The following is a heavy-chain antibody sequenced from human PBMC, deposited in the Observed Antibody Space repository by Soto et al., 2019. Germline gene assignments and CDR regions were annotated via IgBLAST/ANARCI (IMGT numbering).Heavy chain of an antibody. Sequence: SLRLSCTASGFTFGDYAISCVRQAPGKGLEWVGFIRSKAYGGTTVYAASVKGRCTISRDDSKSIAYLKMNSLKTEDTALYYCTTDSKEPHRGFDYRGQRTLVTISS. D-gene: IGHD4-4*01. V-gene: IGHV3-49*04. CDR2: IRSKAYGGTT. CDR3: TTDSKEPHRGFDY. J-gene: IGHJ4*02. CDR1: GFTFGDYA.